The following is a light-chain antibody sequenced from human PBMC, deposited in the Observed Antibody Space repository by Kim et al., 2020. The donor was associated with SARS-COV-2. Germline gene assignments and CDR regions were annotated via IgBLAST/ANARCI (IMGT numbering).Light chain of an antibody. J-gene: IGKJ4*01. V-gene: IGKV3-11*01. CDR3: QQRINWPT. Sequence: LSVCPGEGDTHASRASEIVGTAVAWDQQKPGQAPRLLNVDASNRATGITPRFSGSGSGTDFTLTINGLEPEDFAVYYCQQRINWPTFGGGTKLEIK. CDR1: EIVGTA. CDR2: DAS.